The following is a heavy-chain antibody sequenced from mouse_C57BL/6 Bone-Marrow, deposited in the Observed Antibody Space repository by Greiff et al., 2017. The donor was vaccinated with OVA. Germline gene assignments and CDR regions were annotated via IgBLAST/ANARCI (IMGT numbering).Heavy chain of an antibody. J-gene: IGHJ4*01. CDR2: ISYDGSN. CDR1: GYSITSGYY. CDR3: ARNAYYSNYDYYAMDY. V-gene: IGHV3-6*01. D-gene: IGHD2-5*01. Sequence: EVQLQQSGPGLVKPSKSLSLTCSVTGYSITSGYYWNWIRQFPGNKLEWMGYISYDGSNNYNPSLKNRISITRDTSKNQFFLKLNSVTTEDTATYYCARNAYYSNYDYYAMDYWGQGTSVTVSS.